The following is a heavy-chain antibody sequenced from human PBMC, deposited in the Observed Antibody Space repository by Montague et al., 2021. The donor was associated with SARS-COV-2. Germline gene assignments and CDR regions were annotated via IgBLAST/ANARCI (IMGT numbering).Heavy chain of an antibody. CDR3: ARDVTMVRGVPFDY. V-gene: IGHV3-21*01. Sequence: SLRLSYAASRFTFSSYSMNWVRQAPGKGLEWVSSISSSSSYIYYADSVKGRFTISRDNAKNSLYLQMNSLRAEDTAVYYCARDVTMVRGVPFDYWGQGTLVTVSS. CDR1: RFTFSSYS. CDR2: ISSSSSYI. D-gene: IGHD3-10*01. J-gene: IGHJ4*02.